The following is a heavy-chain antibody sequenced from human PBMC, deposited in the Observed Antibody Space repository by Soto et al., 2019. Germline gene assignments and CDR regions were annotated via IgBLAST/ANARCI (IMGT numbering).Heavy chain of an antibody. CDR2: IIPLFGIT. D-gene: IGHD2-21*02. Sequence: SVKVSCKASGGTFSNHSISWVRQAPGQGLEWMGTIIPLFGITNYAQKFQGRVTITADKSTTTAYMELSSLRSEDTAVYFCGKTYCGGDCYSLNWGQGTQVTVSS. CDR3: GKTYCGGDCYSLN. V-gene: IGHV1-69*02. J-gene: IGHJ4*02. CDR1: GGTFSNHS.